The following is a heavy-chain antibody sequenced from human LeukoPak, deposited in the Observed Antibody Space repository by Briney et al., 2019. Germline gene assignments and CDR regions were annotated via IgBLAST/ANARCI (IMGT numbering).Heavy chain of an antibody. CDR3: AREVYCSSTSCSYFDS. Sequence: ASVKVSCKASGYTFTSYGISWVRQAPGQGLEWMGWISTYSDNTKYAQKFQGRVTLTTDPSTNTAYMDLRSLRSDDTAVYYCAREVYCSSTSCSYFDSWGQGTLVTVSS. D-gene: IGHD2-2*01. CDR2: ISTYSDNT. CDR1: GYTFTSYG. V-gene: IGHV1-18*01. J-gene: IGHJ4*02.